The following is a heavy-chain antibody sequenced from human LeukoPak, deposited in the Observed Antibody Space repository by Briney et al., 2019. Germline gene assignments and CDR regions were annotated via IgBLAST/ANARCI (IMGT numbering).Heavy chain of an antibody. Sequence: PSETLSLTCTVSGGSINSSSYYWGWIRQPPGKGLEWIGSIYYSGSTYYNPSLKSRVTISVDTSKNQFSLKLSSVTAADTAVYYCARTYYDFWSGYYSENWFDPWGQGTLVTVSS. J-gene: IGHJ5*02. CDR2: IYYSGST. D-gene: IGHD3-3*01. CDR3: ARTYYDFWSGYYSENWFDP. CDR1: GGSINSSSYY. V-gene: IGHV4-39*01.